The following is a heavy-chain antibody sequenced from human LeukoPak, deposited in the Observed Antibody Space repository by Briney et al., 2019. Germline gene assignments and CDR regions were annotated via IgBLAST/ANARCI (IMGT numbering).Heavy chain of an antibody. J-gene: IGHJ5*02. Sequence: GESLKISCKGSGYSFTSYWIGWGRQMPGKGLEWMGIIYPGDSDTRYSPSFQGQVTISADKSISTAYLQWSSLKASDTAMYYCARQVHYYDSSGYYYGNWFDPWGQGTLVTVSS. D-gene: IGHD3-22*01. CDR1: GYSFTSYW. CDR3: ARQVHYYDSSGYYYGNWFDP. V-gene: IGHV5-51*01. CDR2: IYPGDSDT.